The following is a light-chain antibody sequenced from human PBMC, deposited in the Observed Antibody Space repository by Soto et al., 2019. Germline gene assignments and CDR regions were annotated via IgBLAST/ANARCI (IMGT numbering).Light chain of an antibody. Sequence: EIVLTQSPGTLSLSPGERATLSCRSSQTVINNYLAWYHQKHGQAASLLIYDAASRATGIADRFSGGGSGTDFTLTIISREAEDFAVYYCQQFSSYPLTFGGGTKVDIK. J-gene: IGKJ4*01. CDR1: QTVINNY. CDR2: DAA. V-gene: IGKV3-20*01. CDR3: QQFSSYPLT.